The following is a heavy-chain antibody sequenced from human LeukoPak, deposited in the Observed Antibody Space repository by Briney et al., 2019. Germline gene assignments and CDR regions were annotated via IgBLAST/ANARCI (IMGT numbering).Heavy chain of an antibody. CDR3: ARDLQVV. V-gene: IGHV3-66*01. D-gene: IGHD4-4*01. J-gene: IGHJ6*02. CDR2: IYSGGST. Sequence: ETLSLTCAVYGGSFSGYYMSWVRQAPGKGLEWVSVIYSGGSTYYADSVKGRFTISRDNSKNTLYLQMNSLRAEDTAVYYCARDLQVVWGQGTTVTVSS. CDR1: GGSFSGYY.